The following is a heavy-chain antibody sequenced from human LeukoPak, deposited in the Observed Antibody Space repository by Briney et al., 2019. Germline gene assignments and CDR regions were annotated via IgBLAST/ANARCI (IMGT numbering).Heavy chain of an antibody. CDR2: ISGSGGST. D-gene: IGHD3-10*01. CDR3: AKLLGSGTVTTTGHYYYYYGMDV. V-gene: IGHV3-23*01. CDR1: GFTFSSYA. J-gene: IGHJ6*02. Sequence: GGSLRLSCAASGFTFSSYAMSWVRQAPGKGLEWVSAISGSGGSTYYADSVKGRFTISRDNSKHTLYLQMNSLRAEVTAVYYCAKLLGSGTVTTTGHYYYYYGMDVWGQGTTVTVSS.